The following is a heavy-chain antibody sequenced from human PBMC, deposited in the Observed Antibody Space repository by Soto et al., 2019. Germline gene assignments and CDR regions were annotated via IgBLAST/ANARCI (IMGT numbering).Heavy chain of an antibody. J-gene: IGHJ6*03. CDR2: IAWTGGST. D-gene: IGHD5-12*01. CDR1: GFTSDDYA. Sequence: EVQLVESGGDLVQPGRSLRLSCAASGFTSDDYAMHWVRQAPGKGLEWVSGIAWTGGSTGYADSVKGRFTISRDSAKNSLYLQMNSLRTEDTALYYCAKGKLAATIPSGWGHYMDVWGKGTTVTVSS. CDR3: AKGKLAATIPSGWGHYMDV. V-gene: IGHV3-9*02.